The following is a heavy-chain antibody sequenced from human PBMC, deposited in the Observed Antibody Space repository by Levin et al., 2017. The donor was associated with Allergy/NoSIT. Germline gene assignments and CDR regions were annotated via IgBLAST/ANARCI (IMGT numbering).Heavy chain of an antibody. D-gene: IGHD2-2*01. Sequence: PGGSLRLSCAGSGFTFSNAWMSWVRQAPGKGLQFVGRIKSKASGGTIYYAASVKGRFTISRDDSENTLYLQMNSLRTEDTAVYYCATDQMLFGYWGQGSLVTVSS. CDR3: ATDQMLFGY. CDR1: GFTFSNAW. V-gene: IGHV3-15*01. CDR2: IKSKASGGTI. J-gene: IGHJ4*02.